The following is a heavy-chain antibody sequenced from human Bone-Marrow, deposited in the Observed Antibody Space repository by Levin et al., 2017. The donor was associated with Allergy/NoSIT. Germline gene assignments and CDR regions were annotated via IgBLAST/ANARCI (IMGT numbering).Heavy chain of an antibody. Sequence: GGSLRLSCAASEFTFKNYWMNWVRQAPGKGLVWVSRIKTDGSTTTYADSVKGRFTISRDNAKNTLYLQMNSLRAEDTAVYYCVRDGGTGAAHEWFCVRWGGGPLDNV. D-gene: IGHD3-16*01. V-gene: IGHV3-74*01. J-gene: IGHJ2*01. CDR3: VRDGGTGAAHEWFCVR. CDR2: IKTDGSTT. CDR1: EFTFKNYW.